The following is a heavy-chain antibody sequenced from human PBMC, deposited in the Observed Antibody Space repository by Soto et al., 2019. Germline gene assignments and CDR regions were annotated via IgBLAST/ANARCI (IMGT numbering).Heavy chain of an antibody. Sequence: SETLSLTCTVSGGSISGSYWSWIRQTPGKVLEWVGYIHYSGSTNYNPSLKSRVTMSVDSAKNQFSLQLSSVTAADTAVYYCARAVAPYLGAWFDPWGQGTLVTVSS. J-gene: IGHJ5*02. D-gene: IGHD3-16*01. CDR1: GGSISGSY. CDR3: ARAVAPYLGAWFDP. V-gene: IGHV4-59*01. CDR2: IHYSGST.